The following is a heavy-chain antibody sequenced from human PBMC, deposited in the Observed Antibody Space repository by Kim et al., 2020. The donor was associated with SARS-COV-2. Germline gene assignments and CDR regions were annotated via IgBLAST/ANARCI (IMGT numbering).Heavy chain of an antibody. V-gene: IGHV3-30*04. CDR2: ISYDGSNK. D-gene: IGHD2-21*02. CDR3: AREGDPCGGDCYSVYYY. J-gene: IGHJ6*01. Sequence: GGSLRLSCAASGFTFSSYAMHWVRQAPGKGLEWVAVISYDGSNKYYADSVKGRFTISRDNSKNTLYLQMNSLRAEDTAVYYCAREGDPCGGDCYSVYYY. CDR1: GFTFSSYA.